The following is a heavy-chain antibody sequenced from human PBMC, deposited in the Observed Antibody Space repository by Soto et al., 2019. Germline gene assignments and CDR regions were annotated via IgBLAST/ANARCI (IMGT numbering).Heavy chain of an antibody. Sequence: GGSLRLSCAASGFTFSSYEMNWVRQAPGKGLEWVSYISSSGSTIYYADSVKGRFTISRDNAKNSLYLQMNSLRAEDTAVYCCARLGVYSSSWYPYYYYYYGMDVWGQGTTVTVSS. CDR2: ISSSGSTI. CDR3: ARLGVYSSSWYPYYYYYYGMDV. J-gene: IGHJ6*02. V-gene: IGHV3-48*03. CDR1: GFTFSSYE. D-gene: IGHD6-13*01.